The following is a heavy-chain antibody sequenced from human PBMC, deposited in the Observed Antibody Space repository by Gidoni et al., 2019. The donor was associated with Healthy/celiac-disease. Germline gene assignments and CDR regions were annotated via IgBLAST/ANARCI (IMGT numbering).Heavy chain of an antibody. J-gene: IGHJ4*02. CDR3: ANLLHPRDFGVVIFPY. CDR1: AFTFSSHA. Sequence: QLLEPGGGLVQPGGSLRLSCAASAFTFSSHAMSWVRQAPGKGLEWVSAISGSGGSTYYADSVKGRFTISRDNSKNTLYLQMNSLRAEDTAVYYCANLLHPRDFGVVIFPYWGQGSLVTVSS. V-gene: IGHV3-23*01. D-gene: IGHD3-3*01. CDR2: ISGSGGST.